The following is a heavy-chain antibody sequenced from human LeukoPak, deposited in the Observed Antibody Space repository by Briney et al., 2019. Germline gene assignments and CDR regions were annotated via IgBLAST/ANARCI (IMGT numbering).Heavy chain of an antibody. CDR3: ARDRGYNSFDY. CDR1: GFTFSNSW. V-gene: IGHV3-7*05. D-gene: IGHD3-10*01. CDR2: INQDASRK. J-gene: IGHJ4*02. Sequence: GGSLRLSCAASGFTFSNSWVCWVRQAPGEGLEWLANINQDASRKNYVDSVKGRFTISRDNAKNSLYLQMNSLRLEDTAVYYCARDRGYNSFDYWGQGTLVTVPS.